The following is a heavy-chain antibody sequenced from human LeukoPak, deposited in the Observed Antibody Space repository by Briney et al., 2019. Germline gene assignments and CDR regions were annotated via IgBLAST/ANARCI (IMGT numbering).Heavy chain of an antibody. CDR2: ISYIGST. CDR3: ARDSPLGIQLWESYFQH. J-gene: IGHJ1*01. D-gene: IGHD5-18*01. Sequence: SETLSLTCIVSGGSISSDSWSWIRQPPGKGLEWIGYISYIGSTNYNPSLKSRVTMSLDTSKTQFSLKMNSVTAADTAVYYCARDSPLGIQLWESYFQHWGQGTLVTVSS. V-gene: IGHV4-59*01. CDR1: GGSISSDS.